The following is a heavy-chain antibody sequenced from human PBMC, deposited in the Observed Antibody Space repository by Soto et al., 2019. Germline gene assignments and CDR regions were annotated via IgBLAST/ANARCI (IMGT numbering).Heavy chain of an antibody. D-gene: IGHD6-6*01. CDR3: ARERGRRIDY. CDR2: IYSSANT. CDR1: GFIVCDSY. J-gene: IGHJ4*02. V-gene: IGHV3-53*01. Sequence: EVQLVESGGGLIQLGGSLRLSCAASGFIVCDSYMTWVRQAPGKGLEWVSIIYSSANTYYADSVKGRFTISRDNSKNTLYLQMNSLRVEDTAVYYCARERGRRIDYWGQGALVTVSS.